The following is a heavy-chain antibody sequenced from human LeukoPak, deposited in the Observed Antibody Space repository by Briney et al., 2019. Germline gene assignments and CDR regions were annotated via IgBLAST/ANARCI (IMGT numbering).Heavy chain of an antibody. D-gene: IGHD6-6*01. CDR3: ARGLSSSSLYYMDV. V-gene: IGHV4-34*01. CDR2: INHSGGT. J-gene: IGHJ6*03. CDR1: GGSFSGYY. Sequence: SETLSLTCAVYGGSFSGYYWSWIRQPPGKGLEWIGEINHSGGTNYNPSLKSRVTISVDTSKNQFSLKLSSVTAADTAVYYCARGLSSSSLYYMDVWGKGTTVTVSS.